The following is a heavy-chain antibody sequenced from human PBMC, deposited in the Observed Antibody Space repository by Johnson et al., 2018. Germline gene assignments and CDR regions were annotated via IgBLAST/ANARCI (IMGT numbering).Heavy chain of an antibody. CDR2: IYSGGST. CDR3: ARDMIRSGWFVAFDI. Sequence: VQLVQSGGGLVQXGGSLRLXCTASGFTVTNTYISWVRQAPGKGLEWVSVIYSGGSTYYVDSVKGRFTTSRDNSKNTLYLQMNSLRPDDTALSSCARDMIRSGWFVAFDIWGHGTMVTVSS. V-gene: IGHV3-66*02. D-gene: IGHD6-19*01. CDR1: GFTVTNTY. J-gene: IGHJ3*02.